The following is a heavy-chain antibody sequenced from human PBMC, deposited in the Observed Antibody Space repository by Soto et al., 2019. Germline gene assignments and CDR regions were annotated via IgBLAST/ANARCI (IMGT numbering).Heavy chain of an antibody. Sequence: GASVKVSCKASGYILSSYYMHWVRQAPGQGLEWMGIINPSGGSTTYAQKFQGRVTMTRDTSTSTVYMELSSLTSEDTAMYYCARSYCGGDCTNNWFDPWG. V-gene: IGHV1-46*01. CDR3: ARSYCGGDCTNNWFDP. J-gene: IGHJ5*02. D-gene: IGHD2-21*02. CDR1: GYILSSYY. CDR2: INPSGGST.